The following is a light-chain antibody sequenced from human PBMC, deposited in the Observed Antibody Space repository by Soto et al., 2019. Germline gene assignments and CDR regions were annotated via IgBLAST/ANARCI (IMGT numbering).Light chain of an antibody. CDR2: AAS. V-gene: IGKV1-27*01. J-gene: IGKJ4*01. CDR3: QKVNGVPT. CDR1: QGINNY. Sequence: DVQLTQSPSSLSASVGARVTITFRASQGINNYLAWYQQKPGKVPYLLIYAASTLQPGVPSRFSGSGSGTDFTITISSLQHEDVATYYGQKVNGVPTFGGGTKVEI.